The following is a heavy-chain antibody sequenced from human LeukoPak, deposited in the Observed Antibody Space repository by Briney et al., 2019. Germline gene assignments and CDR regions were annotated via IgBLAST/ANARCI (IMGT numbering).Heavy chain of an antibody. Sequence: PGGSLRLSCAASGFPFSTYDMHWVRQAPGKGLEWVAVISYDGSNKYYADSVKGRFTISRDNSKNTLYLQMNSLRAEDTAVYYCAKYSLAYCGGDCYSTLDYWGQGTLVTVSS. CDR3: AKYSLAYCGGDCYSTLDY. D-gene: IGHD2-21*02. CDR1: GFPFSTYD. J-gene: IGHJ4*02. V-gene: IGHV3-30*18. CDR2: ISYDGSNK.